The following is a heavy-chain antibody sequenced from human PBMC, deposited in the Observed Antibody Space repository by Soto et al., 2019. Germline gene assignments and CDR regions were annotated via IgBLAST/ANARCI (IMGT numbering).Heavy chain of an antibody. Sequence: SETLSLTCTVSGDSISGYYWSWIRQPPGKGLQWIGYIYYSGNTNYNPPLKSRVTISVDTSKTQFSLNLRSVTAADTAVYYCARDLAAVPRAFDYWGRGTLVTVSS. V-gene: IGHV4-59*01. CDR3: ARDLAAVPRAFDY. CDR2: IYYSGNT. D-gene: IGHD6-13*01. CDR1: GDSISGYY. J-gene: IGHJ4*02.